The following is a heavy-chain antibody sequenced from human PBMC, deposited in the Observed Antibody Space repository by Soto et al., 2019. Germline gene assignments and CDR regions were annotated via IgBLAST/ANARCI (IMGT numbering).Heavy chain of an antibody. J-gene: IGHJ3*02. CDR3: AREDCSSTSCYDAFDI. CDR1: GFTFSSYG. D-gene: IGHD2-2*01. Sequence: GGSLRLSCAASGFTFSSYGMHWVRQAPGKGLAWVAVIWYDGSNKYYADSVKGRFTISRDNSKNTLYLQMNSLRAEDTAVYCCAREDCSSTSCYDAFDIWGQGTMVTVSS. V-gene: IGHV3-33*08. CDR2: IWYDGSNK.